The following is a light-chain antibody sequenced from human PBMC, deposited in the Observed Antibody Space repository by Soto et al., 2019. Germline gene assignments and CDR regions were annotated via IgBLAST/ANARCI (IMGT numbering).Light chain of an antibody. V-gene: IGKV1-5*01. CDR3: QQYNTYSWE. Sequence: DIQMTQSPSTLSGSVGDRVTITCRASQTISSWLAWYQQKPGKAPKLLIYDASSLESGVPSRFSGSGSGTEFTLTISSLQPDDFATYYCQQYNTYSWEFGQGTKVDIK. CDR1: QTISSW. J-gene: IGKJ1*01. CDR2: DAS.